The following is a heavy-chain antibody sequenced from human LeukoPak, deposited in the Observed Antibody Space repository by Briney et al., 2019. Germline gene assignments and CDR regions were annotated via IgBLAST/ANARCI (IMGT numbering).Heavy chain of an antibody. D-gene: IGHD2-15*01. CDR3: ARDPRNVGLAP. Sequence: QPGGSLRLSCAASGFTFSAFWMHWVRQAPGKGLVWVSRTNSDDSRTTYADVVKGRFTMSRDNVKNTLYLQMNSLRVEDTAVYYCARDPRNVGLAPWGQGTLVTVSS. J-gene: IGHJ5*02. CDR2: TNSDDSRT. V-gene: IGHV3-74*01. CDR1: GFTFSAFW.